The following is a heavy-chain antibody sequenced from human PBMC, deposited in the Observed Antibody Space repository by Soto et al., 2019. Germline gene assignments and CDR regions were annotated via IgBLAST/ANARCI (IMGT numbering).Heavy chain of an antibody. D-gene: IGHD3-22*01. CDR2: MHYSGTT. Sequence: PSETLSLTCTVSGGSISSGDYYWSWIRQPPGKGLEWIGYMHYSGTTYYNPSLKSRVTISVDTSKNQFSLKLSSVTAADTAVYSCARYYYDSSSRQSNWFDPWGQGTLVTVSS. CDR3: ARYYYDSSSRQSNWFDP. CDR1: GGSISSGDYY. J-gene: IGHJ5*02. V-gene: IGHV4-30-4*01.